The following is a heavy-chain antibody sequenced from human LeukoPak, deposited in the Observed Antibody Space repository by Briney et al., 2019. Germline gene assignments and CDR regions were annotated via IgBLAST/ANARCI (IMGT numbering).Heavy chain of an antibody. D-gene: IGHD3-22*01. CDR1: GGSTSSGDYY. CDR2: IYYSGST. CDR3: ARAFLTYYYDSSGYYYFDY. V-gene: IGHV4-30-4*01. Sequence: SETLSLTCAVSGGSTSSGDYYWSWIRQPPGKGLEWIGYIYYSGSTCYNPSLKSRVTISVDTSKNQFSLKLSSVTAADTAVYYCARAFLTYYYDSSGYYYFDYWGQGTLVTVSS. J-gene: IGHJ4*02.